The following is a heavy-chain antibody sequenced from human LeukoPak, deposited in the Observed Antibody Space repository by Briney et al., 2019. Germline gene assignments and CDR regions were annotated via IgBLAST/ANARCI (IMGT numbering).Heavy chain of an antibody. CDR1: GGSISSGSYY. V-gene: IGHV4-61*02. CDR2: IYTSGST. D-gene: IGHD6-19*01. Sequence: SETLSLTCTVSGGSISSGSYYWSWIRQPAGKGLEWIGRIYTSGSTNYNPSLKSRVTISVDTSKNQFSLKLSSVTAADTAVYYCARDIPPSGWYLNAFDIWGQGTMVTVSS. J-gene: IGHJ3*02. CDR3: ARDIPPSGWYLNAFDI.